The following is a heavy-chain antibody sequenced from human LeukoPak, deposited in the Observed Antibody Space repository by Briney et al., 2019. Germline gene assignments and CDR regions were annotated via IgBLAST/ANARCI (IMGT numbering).Heavy chain of an antibody. CDR2: FDPEDGET. V-gene: IGHV1-24*01. CDR3: ATQVAGTFSFDY. Sequence: ASVKVSCKVSGYTLTELSMHWVRQAPGKGLEWMGGFDPEDGETIYAQKFQGRVTMTEDTSTDTAYMELSSLRSEDTAVYYCATQVAGTFSFDYWGQGTLVTVSS. CDR1: GYTLTELS. J-gene: IGHJ4*02. D-gene: IGHD6-19*01.